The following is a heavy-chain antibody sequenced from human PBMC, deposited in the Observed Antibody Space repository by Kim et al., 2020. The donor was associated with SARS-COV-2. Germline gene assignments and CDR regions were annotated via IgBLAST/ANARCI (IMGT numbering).Heavy chain of an antibody. V-gene: IGHV4-4*02. Sequence: TNYNPSLKSRVTISVDKSKNQFSLKLSSVTAADTAVYYCARGGGENWFDPWGQGTLVTVSS. J-gene: IGHJ5*02. CDR2: T. CDR3: ARGGGENWFDP.